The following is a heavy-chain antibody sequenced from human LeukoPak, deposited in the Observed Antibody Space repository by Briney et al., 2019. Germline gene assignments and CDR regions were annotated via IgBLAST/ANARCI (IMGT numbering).Heavy chain of an antibody. V-gene: IGHV1-8*01. CDR1: GYTFTGHD. CDR2: MNPDSGRT. Sequence: ASVKVSCEASGYTFTGHDINWVRQGTGQGLEWMGWMNPDSGRTGYAQKFQGRVTITRDTSAGTAYMELSSLRSEDTAVYYCARDLEGTYYYGSGSYHYWGQGTLVTVSS. J-gene: IGHJ4*02. CDR3: ARDLEGTYYYGSGSYHY. D-gene: IGHD3-10*01.